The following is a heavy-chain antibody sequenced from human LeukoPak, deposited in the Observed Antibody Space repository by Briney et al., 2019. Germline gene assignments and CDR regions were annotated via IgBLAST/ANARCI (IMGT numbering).Heavy chain of an antibody. CDR3: AKDERNWNYNLASQTYD. CDR1: GFRFSSYA. V-gene: IGHV3-23*01. Sequence: GGSLRFSCAASGFRFSSYAMSWVRQAPGKGLEWVSAISGSGVSTYYADSVKGRFTVSRDNSKNTLYLQMSSLRAEDTAVYYCAKDERNWNYNLASQTYDWGQGTLVTVS. CDR2: ISGSGVST. J-gene: IGHJ4*02. D-gene: IGHD1-7*01.